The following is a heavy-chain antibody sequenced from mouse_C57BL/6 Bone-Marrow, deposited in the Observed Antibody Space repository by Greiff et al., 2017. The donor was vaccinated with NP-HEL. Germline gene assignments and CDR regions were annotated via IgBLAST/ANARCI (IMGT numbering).Heavy chain of an antibody. CDR3: ARRTA. V-gene: IGHV1-59*01. CDR2: IDPSDSYT. D-gene: IGHD1-2*01. CDR1: GYTFTSYW. Sequence: VQLQQPGAELVRPGTSVKLSCKASGYTFTSYWMHWVKQRPGQGLEWIGVIDPSDSYTNYNQKFKGKATLTVDTSSSTAYMQLSSLTSEDSAVYYCARRTAWGQGTLVTVSA. J-gene: IGHJ3*01.